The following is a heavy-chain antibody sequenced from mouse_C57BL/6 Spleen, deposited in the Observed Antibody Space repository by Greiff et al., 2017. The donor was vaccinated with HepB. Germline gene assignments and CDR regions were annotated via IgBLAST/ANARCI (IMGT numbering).Heavy chain of an antibody. CDR2: IHPNSGST. V-gene: IGHV1-64*01. CDR1: GYTFTSYW. J-gene: IGHJ3*01. CDR3: ARYYDYDSAWFAY. Sequence: QVHVKQPGAELVKPGASVKLSCKASGYTFTSYWMHWVKQRPGQGLEWIGMIHPNSGSTNYNEKFKSKATLTVDKSSSTAYMQLSSLTSEDSAVYYCARYYDYDSAWFAYWGQGTLVTVSA. D-gene: IGHD2-4*01.